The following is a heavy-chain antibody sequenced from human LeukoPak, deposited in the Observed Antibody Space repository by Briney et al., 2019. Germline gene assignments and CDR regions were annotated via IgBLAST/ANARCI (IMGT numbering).Heavy chain of an antibody. V-gene: IGHV1-2*06. CDR1: GYTFTGYY. D-gene: IGHD3-10*01. CDR2: INPNSGGT. J-gene: IGHJ6*03. CDR3: AKSSMVRGVSTYHYYYYYMDV. Sequence: ASVKVSCKASGYTFTGYYMHWVRQAPGQGLEWMGRINPNSGGTNYAQKFQGRVTMTRDTSISTAYMELSRLRSDDTAVYYCAKSSMVRGVSTYHYYYYYMDVWGKGTTVTIPS.